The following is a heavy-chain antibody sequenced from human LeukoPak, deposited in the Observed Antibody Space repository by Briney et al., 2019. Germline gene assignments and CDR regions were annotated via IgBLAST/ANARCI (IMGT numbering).Heavy chain of an antibody. Sequence: GGSLRLSCAASGFTFSSYVMSWVRQAPGKGLEWVANIKQDGSEKYYVDSVKGRFTTSRDNAKNSLYLQMNSLRAEDTAVYYCARIEYWGQGTLVTVSS. CDR2: IKQDGSEK. CDR3: ARIEY. J-gene: IGHJ4*02. CDR1: GFTFSSYV. V-gene: IGHV3-7*02.